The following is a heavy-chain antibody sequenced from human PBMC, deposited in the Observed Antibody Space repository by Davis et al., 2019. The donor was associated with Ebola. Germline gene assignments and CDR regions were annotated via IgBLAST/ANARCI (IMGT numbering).Heavy chain of an antibody. V-gene: IGHV3-7*01. D-gene: IGHD4-17*01. J-gene: IGHJ6*02. Sequence: GGSLRLSCAASRFSFSTFAMSWVRQAPGKGLEWVANIQQDGSEKYYVDSVKGRFTISRDNAKNSLYLQMNSLRAEDTAVYYCARVYGDYYYYGMDVWGQGTTVTVSS. CDR3: ARVYGDYYYYGMDV. CDR1: RFSFSTFA. CDR2: IQQDGSEK.